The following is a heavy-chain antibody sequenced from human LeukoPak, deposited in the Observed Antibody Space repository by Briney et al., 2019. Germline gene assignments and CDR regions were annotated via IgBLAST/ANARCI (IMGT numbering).Heavy chain of an antibody. J-gene: IGHJ6*03. D-gene: IGHD1-26*01. CDR1: GFTFSSYW. V-gene: IGHV3-7*01. CDR3: ARVFDGGSYYYYMDV. Sequence: PGGSLRLSCAASGFTFSSYWMSWVRQAPGKGLEWVANIKKDGSEKYYVDSVKGRFTISRDNAKTSLYLQMNSLRAEDTAVYYCARVFDGGSYYYYMDVWGKGTTVTVSS. CDR2: IKKDGSEK.